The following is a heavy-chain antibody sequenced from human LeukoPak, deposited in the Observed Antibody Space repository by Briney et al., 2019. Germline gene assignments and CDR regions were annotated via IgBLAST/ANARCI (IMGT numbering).Heavy chain of an antibody. CDR3: ARVSCGGDCYSYYYYYYMDV. J-gene: IGHJ6*03. V-gene: IGHV3-11*01. Sequence: GGSLRLSCAASGFTFSDYYMSWIRQAPGEGLEWVSYISSSGSTIYYADSVKGRFTIPRDNAKNSLYLQMNSLRAEDTAVYYCARVSCGGDCYSYYYYYYMDVWGKGTTVTVSS. CDR1: GFTFSDYY. CDR2: ISSSGSTI. D-gene: IGHD2-21*02.